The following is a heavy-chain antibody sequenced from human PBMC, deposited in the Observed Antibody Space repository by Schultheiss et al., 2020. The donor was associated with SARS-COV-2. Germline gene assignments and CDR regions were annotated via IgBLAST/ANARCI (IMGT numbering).Heavy chain of an antibody. Sequence: GGSLRLSCAASGFTFDDYAMHWVRQAPGKGLEWVSGISGSGGSTYYADSVKGRFTISRDNSKNTLYLQMNSLRAEDTAVYYCARGYGGDALDYFDYWGQGTLVTVSS. J-gene: IGHJ4*02. CDR1: GFTFDDYA. CDR2: ISGSGGST. V-gene: IGHV3-23*01. CDR3: ARGYGGDALDYFDY. D-gene: IGHD4-23*01.